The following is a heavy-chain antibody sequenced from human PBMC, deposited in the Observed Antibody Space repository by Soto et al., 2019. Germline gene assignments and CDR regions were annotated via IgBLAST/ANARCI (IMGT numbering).Heavy chain of an antibody. CDR1: GFTFSSYA. D-gene: IGHD6-19*01. CDR2: ISGSGGST. V-gene: IGHV3-23*01. CDR3: AKDLHSSGWYPAWFDP. Sequence: GGSLRLSCAASGFTFSSYAMSWVRQAPGKGLEWVSAISGSGGSTYYADSVKGRFTISRDNSKNTLYLQMNSLRAEDTAVYYCAKDLHSSGWYPAWFDPWGQGTLVTVSS. J-gene: IGHJ5*02.